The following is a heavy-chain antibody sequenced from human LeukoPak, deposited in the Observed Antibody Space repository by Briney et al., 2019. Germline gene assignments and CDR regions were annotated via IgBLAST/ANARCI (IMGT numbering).Heavy chain of an antibody. D-gene: IGHD3-9*01. Sequence: SETLSLTCTVSGGSISSSSHYWGWIRQPPGKGLEWIGSIYYSGSTYYNPSLKSRVTISVDTSKNQFSLKLSSVTAADTAVYYCARLDILTGYLYWGQGTLVTVSS. CDR3: ARLDILTGYLY. V-gene: IGHV4-39*01. J-gene: IGHJ4*02. CDR2: IYYSGST. CDR1: GGSISSSSHY.